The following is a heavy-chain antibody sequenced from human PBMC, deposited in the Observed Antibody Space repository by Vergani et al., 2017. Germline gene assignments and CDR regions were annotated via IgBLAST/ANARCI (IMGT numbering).Heavy chain of an antibody. J-gene: IGHJ4*02. CDR1: GFSFNTYG. CDR3: AKDGRENSDYGYFDY. CDR2: IGYDGRIK. Sequence: VQLLESGGGLAQPGGSLRLYCATSGFSFNTYGAHWVRQAPGKGLEWVAFIGYDGRIKYNVDSVKGRFTISRDTSKKTLSLQMRSLRADDTAVYYCAKDGRENSDYGYFDYWVQGTLVTVSS. D-gene: IGHD4-17*01. V-gene: IGHV3-30*02.